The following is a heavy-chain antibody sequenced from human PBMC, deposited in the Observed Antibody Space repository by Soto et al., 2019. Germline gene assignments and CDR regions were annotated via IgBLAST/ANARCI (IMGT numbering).Heavy chain of an antibody. D-gene: IGHD1-7*01. CDR2: ISSSSNSL. Sequence: GGSLRLSCAASGFTFSRYSMNWVRQAPGKGLEWVSYISSSSNSLYYADSVKGRFTISRDNAKNSLHLQMNSLRSEDTAVYYCARGLTGTTALEYYFDYWGQGTLVTVSS. CDR1: GFTFSRYS. CDR3: ARGLTGTTALEYYFDY. J-gene: IGHJ4*02. V-gene: IGHV3-48*01.